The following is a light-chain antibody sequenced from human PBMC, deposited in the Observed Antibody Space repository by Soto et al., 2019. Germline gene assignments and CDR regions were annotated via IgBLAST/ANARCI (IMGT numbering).Light chain of an antibody. J-gene: IGLJ1*01. CDR2: SNN. CDR3: ATWDDSLTGFV. Sequence: QSVLTQPPSASGTPGQRVTISCSGSSSNIGSNSVNWYQQLPGKAPKPLIYSNNQRPSGVPDRFSASKSGTSASLAISGLQSEDEADYYCATWDDSLTGFVFGTGTQLTVL. CDR1: SSNIGSNS. V-gene: IGLV1-44*01.